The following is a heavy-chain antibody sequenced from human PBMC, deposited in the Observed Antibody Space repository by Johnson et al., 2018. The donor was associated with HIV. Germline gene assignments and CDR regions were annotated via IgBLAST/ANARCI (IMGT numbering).Heavy chain of an antibody. D-gene: IGHD3-10*01. CDR2: INWNGGSA. Sequence: VQLVESGGGVVQPGRSLRLSCAASGFTFDDYGMSWVRQPPGKGLEWVSGINWNGGSAGYAESVKGRFTISRDNAKNSLYLQMNSLRAEDTAFYYCAREGWEITMIQGAFDIWGQVTMVTVSS. J-gene: IGHJ3*02. CDR3: AREGWEITMIQGAFDI. V-gene: IGHV3-20*04. CDR1: GFTFDDYG.